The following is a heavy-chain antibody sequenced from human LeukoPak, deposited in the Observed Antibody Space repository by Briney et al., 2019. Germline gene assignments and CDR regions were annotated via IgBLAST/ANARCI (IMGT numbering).Heavy chain of an antibody. J-gene: IGHJ4*02. CDR3: ARNLNYYDSSS. CDR1: GYTFTGYY. Sequence: ASVEVSCKASGYTFTGYYMHWVRQAPGQELEWMGWINPNSGGTNYAQKFQGRVTMTRDTSISTAYMELSRLRSDDTAVYYCARNLNYYDSSSWGQGTLVTVSS. CDR2: INPNSGGT. V-gene: IGHV1-2*02. D-gene: IGHD3-22*01.